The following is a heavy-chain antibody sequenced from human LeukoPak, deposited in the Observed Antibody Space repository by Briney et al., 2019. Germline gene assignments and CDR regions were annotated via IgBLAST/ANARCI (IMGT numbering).Heavy chain of an antibody. D-gene: IGHD5-18*01. CDR1: GGTFSSYA. V-gene: IGHV1-69*04. CDR3: ARVLYSYGYGMDV. Sequence: SVKVSCKASGGTFSSYAISWVRQAPGQGLEWMGRIIPILGIANYAQKFQGRVTITADKSTSTAYMELSSLRSEDTAVYYCARVLYSYGYGMDVWGQGTTVTVSS. CDR2: IIPILGIA. J-gene: IGHJ6*02.